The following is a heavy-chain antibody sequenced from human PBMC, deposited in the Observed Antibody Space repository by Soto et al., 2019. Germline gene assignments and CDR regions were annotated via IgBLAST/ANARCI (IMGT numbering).Heavy chain of an antibody. Sequence: PGGSLRLSCAASGFTFSSYDMHWVRQATGKGLEWVSAIGTAGDTYYPGSVKGRFTISRENAKNSLYLQMNSLRAEDTAVYYCARDGTGSVNYYCYGMDVWGQGTTVTGS. CDR2: IGTAGDT. D-gene: IGHD6-19*01. V-gene: IGHV3-13*01. J-gene: IGHJ6*02. CDR1: GFTFSSYD. CDR3: ARDGTGSVNYYCYGMDV.